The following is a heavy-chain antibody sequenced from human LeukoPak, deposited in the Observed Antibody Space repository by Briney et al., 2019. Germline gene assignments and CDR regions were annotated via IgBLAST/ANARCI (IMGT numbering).Heavy chain of an antibody. CDR2: INPNSGGT. D-gene: IGHD3-10*01. CDR1: GYTFTSYG. Sequence: ASVKVSCKASGYTFTSYGISWVRQAPGQGLEWMGWINPNSGGTNYAQKFQGRVTMTRDTSISTAYMELSRLRSDDTAVYYCARDFTMVRGVILTPGYWGQGTLVTVSS. J-gene: IGHJ4*02. CDR3: ARDFTMVRGVILTPGY. V-gene: IGHV1-2*02.